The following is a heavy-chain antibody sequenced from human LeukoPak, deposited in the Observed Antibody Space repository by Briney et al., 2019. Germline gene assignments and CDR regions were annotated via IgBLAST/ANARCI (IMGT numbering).Heavy chain of an antibody. J-gene: IGHJ5*02. CDR1: GYTFTSYD. CDR3: ARSPYYDFWSGYYRYNWFDP. CDR2: MNPNSGNT. Sequence: ASVKVSCKASGYTFTSYDINWVRQATGQGLEWMGWMNPNSGNTGYAQKFQGRVTITGNTSISTAYMELSSLRSEDTAVYYCARSPYYDFWSGYYRYNWFDPWGQGTLVTVSS. V-gene: IGHV1-8*03. D-gene: IGHD3-3*01.